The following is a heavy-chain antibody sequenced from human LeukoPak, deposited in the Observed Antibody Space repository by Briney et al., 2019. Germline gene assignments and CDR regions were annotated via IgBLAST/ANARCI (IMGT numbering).Heavy chain of an antibody. CDR1: GGSISNSNYY. V-gene: IGHV4-39*07. Sequence: SETLSLTCSVSGGSISNSNYYWGWIRQPPGKGPEWIGTIYYSGSTYYNPSLESRVTISVDTSKKQFSLRLTSVTAADTAVYFCARNYCGSASCSYGFDIWGQGTMVTVSS. CDR3: ARNYCGSASCSYGFDI. J-gene: IGHJ3*02. CDR2: IYYSGST. D-gene: IGHD2-2*01.